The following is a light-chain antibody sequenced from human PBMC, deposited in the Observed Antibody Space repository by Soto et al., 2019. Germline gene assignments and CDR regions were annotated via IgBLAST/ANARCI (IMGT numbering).Light chain of an antibody. Sequence: QSVLTQPRSVSGSPGQSVTISCTGTSNDVGGYDFVSWYQHHPGKAPKLMIYDVTRRPSGVPDRFSGSKSGNTASLTISGLQAEDEADYYCCSYAGSYSHYVFGTGTKVTVL. J-gene: IGLJ1*01. CDR1: SNDVGGYDF. V-gene: IGLV2-11*01. CDR3: CSYAGSYSHYV. CDR2: DVT.